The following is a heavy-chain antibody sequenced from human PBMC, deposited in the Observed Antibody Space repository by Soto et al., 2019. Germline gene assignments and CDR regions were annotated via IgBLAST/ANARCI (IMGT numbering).Heavy chain of an antibody. J-gene: IGHJ4*02. Sequence: QVQLVQSGAEVKKPGASVKVSCKASGYTFTGYYMHWVRQAPGQGLEWMGWINPNSGGTNYAQKFQGRVTITRDTSSSTAYMELSRLRSDDTAVYYCARDLTPGIAVAAYWGQGTLVTVSS. V-gene: IGHV1-2*02. D-gene: IGHD6-19*01. CDR2: INPNSGGT. CDR1: GYTFTGYY. CDR3: ARDLTPGIAVAAY.